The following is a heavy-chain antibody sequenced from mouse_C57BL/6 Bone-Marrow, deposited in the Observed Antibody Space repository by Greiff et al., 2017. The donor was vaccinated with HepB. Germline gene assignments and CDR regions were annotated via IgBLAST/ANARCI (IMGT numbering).Heavy chain of an antibody. CDR2: FYPGSGSI. D-gene: IGHD1-1*01. Sequence: QVQLQQSGAELVKPGASVKLSCKASGYTFTEYTIHWVKQRSGQGLEWIGWFYPGSGSIKYNEKFKDKATLTADKSSSTVYMVLSRLTSEDSAVYFCARHAHYYDSSYDYAMDYWGQGTSVTVSS. J-gene: IGHJ4*01. V-gene: IGHV1-62-2*01. CDR1: GYTFTEYT. CDR3: ARHAHYYDSSYDYAMDY.